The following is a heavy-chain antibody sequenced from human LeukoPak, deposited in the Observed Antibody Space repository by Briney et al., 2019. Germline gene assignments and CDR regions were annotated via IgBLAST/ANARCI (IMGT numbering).Heavy chain of an antibody. CDR2: INHSGST. V-gene: IGHV4-34*01. J-gene: IGHJ4*02. D-gene: IGHD3-10*01. CDR1: GGSFSGYY. CDR3: ARRKRITMVRGAIGN. Sequence: PSETLSLTCAVYGGSFSGYYWSWIRQPPGKGLEWIGEINHSGSTNYNPSLKSRVTISVDTSKNQFSLKLSSVTAADTAVYYCARRKRITMVRGAIGNWGQGTLVTVSS.